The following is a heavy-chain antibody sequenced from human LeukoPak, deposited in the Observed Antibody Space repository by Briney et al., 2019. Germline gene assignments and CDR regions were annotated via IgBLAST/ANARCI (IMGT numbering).Heavy chain of an antibody. Sequence: GGALRLSCAASGFTFSTYSMNWVRQAPGKGLEWVSYISSSTTTIYYADSVKGRFTISRDNAKNSLYLQMNSLRAEDTAVYYCARDPLLWFGASFYYMDVWGKGTTVTVSS. V-gene: IGHV3-48*01. J-gene: IGHJ6*03. CDR3: ARDPLLWFGASFYYMDV. CDR1: GFTFSTYS. D-gene: IGHD3-10*01. CDR2: ISSSTTTI.